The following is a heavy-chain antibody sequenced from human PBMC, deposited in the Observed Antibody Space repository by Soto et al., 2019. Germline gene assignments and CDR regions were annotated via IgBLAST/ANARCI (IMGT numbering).Heavy chain of an antibody. Sequence: SETLSLTCSVSGGSISSYYWSWIRQPPGKGLEWIGYIYYSGSTNYNPSLKSRVTISVDTSKNQFSLKLSSVTAADTAVYYCARAAAAGFLFDYWGQGTLVTVSS. V-gene: IGHV4-59*01. CDR1: GGSISSYY. CDR3: ARAAAAGFLFDY. D-gene: IGHD6-13*01. CDR2: IYYSGST. J-gene: IGHJ4*02.